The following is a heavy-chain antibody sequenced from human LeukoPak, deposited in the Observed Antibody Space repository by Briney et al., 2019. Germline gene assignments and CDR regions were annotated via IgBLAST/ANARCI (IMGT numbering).Heavy chain of an antibody. CDR2: MYYSGST. J-gene: IGHJ4*02. V-gene: IGHV4-59*08. CDR3: ARLEGAMSPVGAYYFDY. Sequence: SETLSLTCTVSGGSISSYYWSWIRQPPGKGLEWIGYMYYSGSTNYNPSLKSRVTISVDTSKNQFSLKLSSVTAADTAVYYCARLEGAMSPVGAYYFDYWGQGTLVTVSS. CDR1: GGSISSYY. D-gene: IGHD1-26*01.